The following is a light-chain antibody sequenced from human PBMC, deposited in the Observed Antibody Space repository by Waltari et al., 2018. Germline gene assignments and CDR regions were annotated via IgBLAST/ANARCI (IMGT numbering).Light chain of an antibody. CDR3: QQYATSPLT. CDR2: DAS. V-gene: IGKV3-20*01. CDR1: QTVSSNY. J-gene: IGKJ4*01. Sequence: ESVLKQSPGTLYLSARERASLACRASQTVSSNYLAWYQQKPGQTPRLLIYDASSRATGIPDRFSGRGSGTDFTLTIRRLEPEDFAVFYCQQYATSPLTFGGGTKVEIK.